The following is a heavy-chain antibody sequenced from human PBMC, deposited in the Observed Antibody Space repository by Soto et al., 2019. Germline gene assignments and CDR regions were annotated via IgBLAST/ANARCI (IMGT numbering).Heavy chain of an antibody. J-gene: IGHJ4*02. CDR2: INHSGST. Sequence: QVQLQQWGAGLLKPSETLSLTCAVYGGSFSGYYWTWIRQPPGTGLEWIGEINHSGSTNYNPSLKSRVTISVETSKNQFSLMLTSVTAADTAVYYCARDKITGLFDYWGQGTLVTVSS. CDR3: ARDKITGLFDY. CDR1: GGSFSGYY. D-gene: IGHD2-8*02. V-gene: IGHV4-34*01.